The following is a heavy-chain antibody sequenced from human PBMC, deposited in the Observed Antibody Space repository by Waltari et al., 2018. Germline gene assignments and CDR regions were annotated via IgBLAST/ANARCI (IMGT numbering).Heavy chain of an antibody. Sequence: QVQMVESGGGVVQPGRSLRLSCEASEFTFSSSALHWGRQAPGKGLEWVAVISYNARNIYYVDSVKGRFTISRDNSKKTLYLQMNSLRAEDTAVYYCARDYCDRTNCHGMDVWGQGTTVTVSS. D-gene: IGHD3-22*01. CDR2: ISYNARNI. J-gene: IGHJ6*02. CDR1: EFTFSSSA. V-gene: IGHV3-30*04. CDR3: ARDYCDRTNCHGMDV.